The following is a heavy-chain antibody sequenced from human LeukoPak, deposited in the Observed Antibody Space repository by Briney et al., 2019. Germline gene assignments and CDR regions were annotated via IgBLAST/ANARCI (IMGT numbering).Heavy chain of an antibody. Sequence: PGGSLRLSCPVSGFTFSSYWMSWVRQAPGKGLEWVANIDQDGSEKYYVESMKGRFTISRDNAKNSLYLQMNSLRAEDTAAYYCARAQKYDFWSGYYILDYWGQGTLVTVSS. J-gene: IGHJ4*02. V-gene: IGHV3-7*01. CDR3: ARAQKYDFWSGYYILDY. CDR1: GFTFSSYW. D-gene: IGHD3-3*01. CDR2: IDQDGSEK.